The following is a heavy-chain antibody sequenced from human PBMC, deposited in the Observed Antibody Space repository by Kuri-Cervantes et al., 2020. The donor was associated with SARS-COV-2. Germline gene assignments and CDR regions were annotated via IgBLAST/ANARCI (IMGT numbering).Heavy chain of an antibody. J-gene: IGHJ6*03. CDR1: GYSISSGYY. Sequence: SQTLSLTCAVSGYSISSGYYWGWIRQPPGKELEWIGSIYHSGSTYYNPSLKSRVTISVDTSKNQFSLKLSSVTAADTAVYYCARHSPRSSYYYYYMDVWGKGTTVTVSS. V-gene: IGHV4-38-2*01. CDR3: ARHSPRSSYYYYYMDV. CDR2: IYHSGST.